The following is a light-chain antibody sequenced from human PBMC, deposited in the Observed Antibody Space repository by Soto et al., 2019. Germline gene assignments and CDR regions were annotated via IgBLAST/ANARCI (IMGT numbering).Light chain of an antibody. CDR2: GAS. V-gene: IGKV3-20*01. CDR1: QSVRSNY. CDR3: QQYASSPLT. J-gene: IGKJ4*01. Sequence: EIVLTQSPGTLSLSSGERATLSCRASQSVRSNYLAWYQQKPGQDPRLLIYGASSRATGIPDRFGGSGSGTHFTLTISTLEPEDFAVYYCQQYASSPLTFGGGTKVEIK.